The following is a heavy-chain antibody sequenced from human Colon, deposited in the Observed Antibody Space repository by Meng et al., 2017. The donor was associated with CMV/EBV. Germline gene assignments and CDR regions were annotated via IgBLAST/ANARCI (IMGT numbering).Heavy chain of an antibody. J-gene: IGHJ4*02. D-gene: IGHD2-8*01. V-gene: IGHV5-51*01. CDR3: ARLFTNYPENDY. Sequence: KVSCKASGYNFTNFWIGWVRQMPGKGLEWMGIVYPGDSDTRYSPSFQGHVTISVDKSISTAYLQWSSLKASDTALYYCARLFTNYPENDYWGQGTLVTSPQ. CDR2: VYPGDSDT. CDR1: GYNFTNFW.